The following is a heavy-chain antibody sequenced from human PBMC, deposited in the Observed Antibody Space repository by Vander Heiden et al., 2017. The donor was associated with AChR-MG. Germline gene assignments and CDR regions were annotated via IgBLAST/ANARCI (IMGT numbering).Heavy chain of an antibody. CDR2: ISDSGGRT. V-gene: IGHV3-23*01. J-gene: IGHJ5*02. CDR1: GFTFSNNA. CDR3: AKVTVRGVIDRQTRFDP. Sequence: EVQLLESGGGLVQPGGSLTLSCAASGFTFSNNAMSWVRQAPGKGLEWVSAISDSGGRTDYADSVKGRFTVSRDNSKNTLFLEMNNLRAEDTAIYYCAKVTVRGVIDRQTRFDPWGQGTLVTVSS. D-gene: IGHD3-10*01.